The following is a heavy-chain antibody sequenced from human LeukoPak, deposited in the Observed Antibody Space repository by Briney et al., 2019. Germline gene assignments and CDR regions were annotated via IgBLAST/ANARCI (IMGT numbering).Heavy chain of an antibody. Sequence: SQTLSLTCAVSGYSLGTAYSWVWIRQPPGKGLEWRGTISHNGNAYYNPSLRGRLPKSVETAKNQFSLHRNSVTAADTAVYFCARDPNWDSCFDPWGQGALVTVSS. J-gene: IGHJ5*02. CDR3: ARDPNWDSCFDP. V-gene: IGHV4-38-2*02. CDR1: GYSLGTAYS. CDR2: ISHNGNA. D-gene: IGHD3-16*01.